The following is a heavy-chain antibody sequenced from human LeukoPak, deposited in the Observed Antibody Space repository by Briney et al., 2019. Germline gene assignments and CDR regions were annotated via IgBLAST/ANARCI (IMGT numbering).Heavy chain of an antibody. D-gene: IGHD1-26*01. CDR1: GFTFSSYA. J-gene: IGHJ4*02. CDR3: ARAVGPFDY. Sequence: GRSLRLSCAASGFTFSSYAMHWVRKAPGKGLEWVAVISYDGSNKYYADSVKGRFTISRDNSKNTLYLQMNSLRAEDTAVYYCARAVGPFDYWGQGTLVTVSS. CDR2: ISYDGSNK. V-gene: IGHV3-30-3*01.